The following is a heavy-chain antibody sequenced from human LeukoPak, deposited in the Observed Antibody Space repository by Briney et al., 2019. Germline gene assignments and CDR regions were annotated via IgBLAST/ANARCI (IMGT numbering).Heavy chain of an antibody. CDR1: GFSFSDYY. V-gene: IGHV3-11*04. Sequence: PGGSLRLSCVASGFSFSDYYMGWIRQAPGKGLEWVSYISSSGDTIYYADSVKGRFTISRDNAKNSLYLQMNSLRAEDTAVYYCARDFQGYYDSSGLNSDAFDIWGQGTMVTVSS. D-gene: IGHD3-22*01. J-gene: IGHJ3*02. CDR3: ARDFQGYYDSSGLNSDAFDI. CDR2: ISSSGDTI.